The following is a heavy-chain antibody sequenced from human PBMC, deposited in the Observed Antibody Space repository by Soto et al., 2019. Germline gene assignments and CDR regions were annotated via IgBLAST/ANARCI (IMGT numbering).Heavy chain of an antibody. D-gene: IGHD6-13*01. CDR3: ARQAAAPGIDLWFDP. Sequence: QLQLQESGPGLVKPSETLSLTCNVSGGSISSSRSYWAWFRQPPGKELEWIANIFYAGNTYYNPSLKSRVTVSVDTSKNQFSLKLDSVTAADTAVYYCARQAAAPGIDLWFDPWGQGTLLTVSS. J-gene: IGHJ5*02. CDR1: GGSISSSRSY. CDR2: IFYAGNT. V-gene: IGHV4-39*01.